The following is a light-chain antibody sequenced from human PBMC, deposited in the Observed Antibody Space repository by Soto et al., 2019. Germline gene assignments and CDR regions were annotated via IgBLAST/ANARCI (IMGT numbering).Light chain of an antibody. Sequence: QSVLTQPPSVSGAPGQKVTISCTGSSSNIGTGYDVHWYRQVPGTAPKLLIYGNNNRPSGVPDRFSGSKSGTSASLAIAGLQAEDEADYYCQSYDSSVSGAGFGGGTKLTVL. CDR2: GNN. CDR1: SSNIGTGYD. CDR3: QSYDSSVSGAG. J-gene: IGLJ2*01. V-gene: IGLV1-40*01.